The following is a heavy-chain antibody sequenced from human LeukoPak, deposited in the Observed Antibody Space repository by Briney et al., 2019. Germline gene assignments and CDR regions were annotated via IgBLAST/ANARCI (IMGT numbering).Heavy chain of an antibody. CDR3: ARDPGTDHFDY. J-gene: IGHJ4*02. CDR2: IWYDGSNK. Sequence: GGSLRLSCAASGFTFSSYEMNWVRQAPGKGLEWVAVIWYDGSNKYYADSVKGRFTISRDNSKNTLFLQMNSLRAEDTAVYYCARDPGTDHFDYWGQGTLVTVSS. V-gene: IGHV3-33*08. CDR1: GFTFSSYE.